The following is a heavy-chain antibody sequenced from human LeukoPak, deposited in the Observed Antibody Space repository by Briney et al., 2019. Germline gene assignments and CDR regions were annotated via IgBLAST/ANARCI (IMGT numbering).Heavy chain of an antibody. CDR3: ATTYYDILTGPRAFDI. D-gene: IGHD3-9*01. V-gene: IGHV4-30-4*01. CDR2: IYYSGST. J-gene: IGHJ3*02. Sequence: SQTLSLTCTVSGGSISSGDYYWSWIHQPPGKGLEWIGYIYYSGSTYYNPSLKSRVTISVDTSKNQFSLKLSSVTAADTAVYYCATTYYDILTGPRAFDIWGQGTMVTVSS. CDR1: GGSISSGDYY.